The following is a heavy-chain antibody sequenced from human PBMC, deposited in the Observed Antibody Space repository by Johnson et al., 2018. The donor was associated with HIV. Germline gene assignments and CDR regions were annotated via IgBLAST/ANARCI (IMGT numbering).Heavy chain of an antibody. CDR1: GFTFDDYA. CDR3: ARGDRGGFDL. V-gene: IGHV3-9*01. CDR2: ISWNSGSI. Sequence: VQLVESGGGLVQPGRSLRLSCAASGFTFDDYAMHWVRQAPGKGLEWVSGISWNSGSIGYADSVKGRFTISRDNAKNSLYLQMNSLRVEDTAVYYCARGDRGGFDLWGQGTMVTVSS. J-gene: IGHJ3*01. D-gene: IGHD1-14*01.